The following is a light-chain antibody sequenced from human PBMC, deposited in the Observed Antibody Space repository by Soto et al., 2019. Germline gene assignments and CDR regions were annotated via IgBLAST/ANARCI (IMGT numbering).Light chain of an antibody. Sequence: EIMLTQSPGTLSLSPGERATLSCRASQSVSSSYLAWYQQKPGQAPRLLMYGASSRATGIPDRFSGSGSGTDFTLTISRLEPEDFAVYYCQQYGSSPLTFGQGTKVEIK. CDR3: QQYGSSPLT. CDR2: GAS. V-gene: IGKV3-20*01. J-gene: IGKJ1*01. CDR1: QSVSSSY.